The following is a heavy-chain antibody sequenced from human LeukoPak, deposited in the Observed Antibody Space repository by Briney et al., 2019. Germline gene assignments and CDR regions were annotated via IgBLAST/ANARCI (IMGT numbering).Heavy chain of an antibody. CDR1: GFTFSSYA. J-gene: IGHJ6*02. CDR2: ISYDGSNK. V-gene: IGHV3-30-3*01. D-gene: IGHD5-18*01. Sequence: PGGSLRLSCAASGFTFSSYAMHWVRQAPGKGLEWVAVISYDGSNKYYADSVKGRFTISRDNSKNTLYLQMNSLRAEDTAVYFCARGRPWIQLNPGLSYGMDVWGQGTTVTVSS. CDR3: ARGRPWIQLNPGLSYGMDV.